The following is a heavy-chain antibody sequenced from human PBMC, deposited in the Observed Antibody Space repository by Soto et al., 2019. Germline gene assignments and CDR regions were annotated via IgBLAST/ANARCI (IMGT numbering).Heavy chain of an antibody. CDR2: IYWKSGGT. V-gene: IGHV3-9*02. CDR1: GFTSTDYA. D-gene: IGHD3-16*01. J-gene: IGHJ4*02. Sequence: EVQLVESGGGLVQPGRSLRLSCAASGFTSTDYAMHWVRQVPGKGLEWVSGIYWKSGGTGYADSVKGRFTTSRDSARNSVYLQMNSLRAEDTARYYCTKDMMPGGADVWGQGTLVTVSS. CDR3: TKDMMPGGADV.